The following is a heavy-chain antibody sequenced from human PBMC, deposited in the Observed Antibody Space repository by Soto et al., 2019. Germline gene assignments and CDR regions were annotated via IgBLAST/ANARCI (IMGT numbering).Heavy chain of an antibody. D-gene: IGHD3-10*01. Sequence: QVQLVQSGAAVKKPGSSVKVSCKTSGVSFNNNGIGWVRQAPGHGLEWLGGVCPPFRTSKYARKSQGRIAFNEGASPVTLNLKSISLTADDTLQNYCARALYYGMGSYSPSGMDVWGKGTKVTVPS. CDR2: VCPPFRTS. CDR3: ARALYYGMGSYSPSGMDV. CDR1: GVSFNNNG. V-gene: IGHV1-69*01. J-gene: IGHJ6*04.